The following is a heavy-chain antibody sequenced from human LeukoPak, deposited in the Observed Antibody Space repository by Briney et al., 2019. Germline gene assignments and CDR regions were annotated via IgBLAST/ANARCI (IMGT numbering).Heavy chain of an antibody. CDR2: ISGSDDRT. CDR1: GFTFSSYV. V-gene: IGHV3-23*01. Sequence: GGSLRLSCAASGFTFSSYVMNWLRQAPGEGLEWVSTISGSDDRTFYADSVKGRFTISRDNSKNTLYLQMNSLRAEDTAVYYCAREDTGTTGITGAFDIWGQGTMVTVSS. J-gene: IGHJ3*02. D-gene: IGHD1-1*01. CDR3: AREDTGTTGITGAFDI.